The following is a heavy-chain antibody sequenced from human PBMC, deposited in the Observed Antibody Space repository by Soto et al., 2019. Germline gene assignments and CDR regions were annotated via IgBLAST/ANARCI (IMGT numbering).Heavy chain of an antibody. V-gene: IGHV4-30-4*08. CDR1: GGSISSGGYS. D-gene: IGHD2-15*01. J-gene: IGHJ5*02. Sequence: PSETLSLTCTVSGGSISSGGYSWSWIRQHPGKGLEWIGYIYYSGRTYYNPSLKSRVTISVDTSKNQFYLKLSSVTAADTAVYYCARGGYCSGGSCYSSGFDPWGQGTLVTVS. CDR3: ARGGYCSGGSCYSSGFDP. CDR2: IYYSGRT.